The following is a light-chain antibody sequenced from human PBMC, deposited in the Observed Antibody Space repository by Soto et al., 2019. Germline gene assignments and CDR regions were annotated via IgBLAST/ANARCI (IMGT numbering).Light chain of an antibody. J-gene: IGKJ5*01. CDR1: QSVSSSY. V-gene: IGKV3-20*01. CDR3: QQYGRSTIT. CDR2: DAS. Sequence: EIVLTQSPGTLSLSPGERATLSCRASQSVSSSYLAWYQQKPGQAPRLLIYDASSRATGIPDRFSGSGSGTDFTLTISRLELEDFAVYYCQQYGRSTITFGQGTRLEIK.